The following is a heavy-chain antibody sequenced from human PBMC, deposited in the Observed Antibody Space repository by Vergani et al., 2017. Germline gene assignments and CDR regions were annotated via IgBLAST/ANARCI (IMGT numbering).Heavy chain of an antibody. Sequence: QVQLQESGPGLLKPSETLSLTCTVSGDSVISTDYHWGWIRQPPGKGLEWIGSMDYSGSTSYNPSLESRISISFETPKNQFSLRLTSVTAADTAVYYCASKRGACRAAYCHSYDFWGPGTQVGVSS. CDR1: GDSVISTDYH. CDR2: MDYSGST. CDR3: ASKRGACRAAYCHSYDF. D-gene: IGHD2-15*01. V-gene: IGHV4-39*01. J-gene: IGHJ4*02.